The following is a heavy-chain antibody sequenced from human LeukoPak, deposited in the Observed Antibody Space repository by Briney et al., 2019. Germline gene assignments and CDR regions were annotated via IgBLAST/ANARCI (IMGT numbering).Heavy chain of an antibody. V-gene: IGHV1-2*02. CDR3: ARVGFLEWLSLTVTNYYYGMDV. Sequence: GASVTVSCKASGYTFTGYYMHWVRQAPGQGLEWMGWINPNSGGTNYAQKFQGRVTMTRDTSISTAYMELSRLRSDDTAVYYCARVGFLEWLSLTVTNYYYGMDVWGQGTTVTVSS. D-gene: IGHD3-3*02. CDR1: GYTFTGYY. J-gene: IGHJ6*02. CDR2: INPNSGGT.